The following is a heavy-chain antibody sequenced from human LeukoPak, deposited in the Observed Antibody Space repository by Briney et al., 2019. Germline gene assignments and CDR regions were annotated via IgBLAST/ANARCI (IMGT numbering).Heavy chain of an antibody. CDR1: GGSISRYY. V-gene: IGHV4-59*01. CDR3: ARTAKYYYGSETYYFFDY. J-gene: IGHJ4*02. CDR2: ISYTGRT. D-gene: IGHD3-10*01. Sequence: SETLSLTCTVYGGSISRYYWSWIRQPPGKGLEWIGYISYTGRTTYNSSLKSRVTISLDTSQNQFSLKLTSVTPADTAVYYCARTAKYYYGSETYYFFDYWGQGTLVTVSS.